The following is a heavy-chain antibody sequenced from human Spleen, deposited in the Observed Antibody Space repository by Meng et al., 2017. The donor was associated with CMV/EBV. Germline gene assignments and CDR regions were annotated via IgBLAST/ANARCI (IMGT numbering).Heavy chain of an antibody. Sequence: GESLKISCAASGFTFSSYGMHWVRQAPGKGLEWVSGISASGGSTYNADSVKGRFTISRDNSKNTLYLQMNSLRAEDTAVYYCAKDRTYSGSPRAFDYWGQGTLVTVSS. CDR2: ISASGGST. J-gene: IGHJ4*02. CDR1: GFTFSSYG. D-gene: IGHD1-26*01. CDR3: AKDRTYSGSPRAFDY. V-gene: IGHV3-23*01.